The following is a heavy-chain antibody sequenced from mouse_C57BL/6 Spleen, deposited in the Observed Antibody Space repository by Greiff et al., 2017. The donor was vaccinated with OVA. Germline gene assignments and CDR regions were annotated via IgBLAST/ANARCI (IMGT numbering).Heavy chain of an antibody. Sequence: QVTLKESGPGILQPSQTLSLTCSFSGFSLSTSGMGVGWIRQPSGKGLEWLAHIWWDDDKYYNPALKSRLTIAKDTSKNQVFLKIANVDTADTATYYCARINYYGSSQPYWYFDVWGTGTTVTVSS. D-gene: IGHD1-1*01. CDR2: IWWDDDK. J-gene: IGHJ1*03. V-gene: IGHV8-8*01. CDR3: ARINYYGSSQPYWYFDV. CDR1: GFSLSTSGMG.